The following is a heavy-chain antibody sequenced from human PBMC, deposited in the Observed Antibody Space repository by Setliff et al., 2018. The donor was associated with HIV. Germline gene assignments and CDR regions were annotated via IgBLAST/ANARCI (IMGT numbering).Heavy chain of an antibody. CDR2: IYYSGST. CDR1: GGSISSGSYY. CDR3: ARANLYSSGPLDY. D-gene: IGHD6-19*01. Sequence: SETLSLTCTVSGGSISSGSYYWSWIRQPPGKGLEWIGSIYYSGSTYYNPSLKSRVTISVDTSKNQFSLRLTFLAAADTAVYFCARANLYSSGPLDYWGQGRLVTVSS. J-gene: IGHJ4*02. V-gene: IGHV4-39*07.